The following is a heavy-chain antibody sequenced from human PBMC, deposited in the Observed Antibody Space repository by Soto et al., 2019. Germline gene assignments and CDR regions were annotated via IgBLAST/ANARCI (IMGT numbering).Heavy chain of an antibody. Sequence: SETLSLTCTVSGGSISSYYWSWIRQPPGKGLEWIGYIYYSGSTNYNPSLKSRVTISVDTSKNQFSLKLSSVTAADTAVYYCARAVVVVAATLDDFDIWGQGTMATVSS. V-gene: IGHV4-59*01. D-gene: IGHD2-15*01. J-gene: IGHJ3*02. CDR3: ARAVVVVAATLDDFDI. CDR2: IYYSGST. CDR1: GGSISSYY.